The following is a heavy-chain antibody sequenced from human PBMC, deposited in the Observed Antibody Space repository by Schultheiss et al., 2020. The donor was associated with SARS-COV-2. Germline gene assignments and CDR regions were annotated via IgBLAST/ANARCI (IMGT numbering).Heavy chain of an antibody. CDR3: ARGIEYGTSSSFDY. J-gene: IGHJ4*02. V-gene: IGHV4-34*01. Sequence: SETLSLTCAVYGGSFSGYYWSWIRQPPGKGLEWIGEINHSGTTYYNPSLKSRITISVDRSKNQFSLKLSSVTAADTAVYYCARGIEYGTSSSFDYWGQGTLVTVSS. CDR1: GGSFSGYY. D-gene: IGHD6-6*01. CDR2: INHSGTT.